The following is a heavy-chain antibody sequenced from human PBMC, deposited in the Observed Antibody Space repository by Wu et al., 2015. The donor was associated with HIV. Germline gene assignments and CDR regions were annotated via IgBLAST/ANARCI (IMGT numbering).Heavy chain of an antibody. V-gene: IGHV1-18*01. Sequence: QVQLVQSGSEVRKPGASVKVSCKASGYTFSNFGFTWVRQAPGQGLEWMGWISTSTGNTNYAQKLQGRVSMTTDTSTRTAYMELKSLTSDDTAVYYCARGGRPWELLPTWGQGTRGHRLL. CDR1: GYTFSNFG. D-gene: IGHD4-23*01. J-gene: IGHJ4*02. CDR3: ARGGRPWELLPT. CDR2: ISTSTGNT.